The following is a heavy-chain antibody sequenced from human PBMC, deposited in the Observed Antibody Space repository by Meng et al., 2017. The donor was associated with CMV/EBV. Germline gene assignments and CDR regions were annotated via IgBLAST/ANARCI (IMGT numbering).Heavy chain of an antibody. Sequence: SISRSSYYWGWIRQPPGGGLEWIGNIFYSGSTYYNPSLKSRVTISVDTSKNQFSLKLSSVTAADTAVYYCARVKNVAAAGRRWFDPWGQGTLVTVSS. D-gene: IGHD6-13*01. CDR1: SISRSSYY. CDR3: ARVKNVAAAGRRWFDP. CDR2: IFYSGST. V-gene: IGHV4-39*07. J-gene: IGHJ5*02.